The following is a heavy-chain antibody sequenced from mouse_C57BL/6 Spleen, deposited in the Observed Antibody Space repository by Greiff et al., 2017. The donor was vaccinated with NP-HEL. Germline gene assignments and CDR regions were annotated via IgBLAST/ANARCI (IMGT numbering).Heavy chain of an antibody. V-gene: IGHV1-55*01. Sequence: QVQLQQPGAELVKPEASVKMSCKASGYTFTSYWITWVKQRPGQGLEWIGDIYPGSGSTNYNEKFKSKATLTVDTSSSTAYMQLSSLTSEDSAVYYCARAGGSGTYWYFDVWGTGTTVTVSS. J-gene: IGHJ1*03. CDR3: ARAGGSGTYWYFDV. CDR1: GYTFTSYW. D-gene: IGHD4-1*01. CDR2: IYPGSGST.